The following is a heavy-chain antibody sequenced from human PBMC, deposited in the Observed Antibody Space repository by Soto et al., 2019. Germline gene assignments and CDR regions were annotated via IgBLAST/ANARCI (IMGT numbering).Heavy chain of an antibody. D-gene: IGHD3-22*01. Sequence: QVTLKESGPVLVKPTETLTLTCTVSGFSLSNARMGVSWIRQPPGKALEWLAHIFSNDEKSYSTSLKSRLTISKDTSKSQVVLTMTNMDPVDTATYYCARTDWIVGIVVTSNGAFYIWGQGTMVTVSS. CDR2: IFSNDEK. J-gene: IGHJ3*02. CDR3: ARTDWIVGIVVTSNGAFYI. CDR1: GFSLSNARMG. V-gene: IGHV2-26*01.